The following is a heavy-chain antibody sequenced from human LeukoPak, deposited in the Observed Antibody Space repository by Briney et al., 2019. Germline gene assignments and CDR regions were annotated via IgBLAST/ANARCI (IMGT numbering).Heavy chain of an antibody. J-gene: IGHJ4*02. D-gene: IGHD1-26*01. CDR1: GFTFSSYS. Sequence: GGSPRLSCAASGFTFSSYSMNWVRQAPGKGLEWVSHITASGTAMFYADSVKGRFTISRDNAKNSLYLQMNSLRDEDTAVYYCASSGSYRFDYWGQGTLVTVSS. CDR2: ITASGTAM. CDR3: ASSGSYRFDY. V-gene: IGHV3-48*02.